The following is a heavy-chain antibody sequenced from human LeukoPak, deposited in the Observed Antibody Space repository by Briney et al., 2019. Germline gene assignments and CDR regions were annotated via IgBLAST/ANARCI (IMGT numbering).Heavy chain of an antibody. V-gene: IGHV3-72*01. CDR3: AKIAVAGTRDY. CDR1: GFSFSDHY. Sequence: PGGSLRLSCAASGFSFSDHYMDWVRQAPGKGLEWVGRTRNKANSYTTEYAASVQGRFTISRDDSKNSLYLQMNSLKSEDTAVYYCAKIAVAGTRDYWGQGTLVTASS. CDR2: TRNKANSYTT. D-gene: IGHD6-19*01. J-gene: IGHJ4*02.